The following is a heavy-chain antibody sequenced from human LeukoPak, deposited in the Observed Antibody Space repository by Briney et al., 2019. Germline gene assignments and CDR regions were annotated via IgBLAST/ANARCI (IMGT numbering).Heavy chain of an antibody. Sequence: KTGGSLRVSCVASGFIFRGYGMHWVRQAPGKGLEWVAYIRFDGGSQYYADAVKGRFTISRDNAKDTLYLQMNSLRVEDTAVYYCARGEYGDYEEYYYYYGMDVWGQGTTVTVSS. J-gene: IGHJ6*02. V-gene: IGHV3-30*02. D-gene: IGHD4-17*01. CDR3: ARGEYGDYEEYYYYYGMDV. CDR2: IRFDGGSQ. CDR1: GFIFRGYG.